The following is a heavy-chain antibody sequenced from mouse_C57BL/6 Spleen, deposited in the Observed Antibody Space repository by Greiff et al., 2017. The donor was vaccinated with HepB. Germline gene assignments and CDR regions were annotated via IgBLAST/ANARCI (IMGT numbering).Heavy chain of an antibody. CDR1: GYAFTNYL. CDR2: INPGSGGT. D-gene: IGHD2-2*01. V-gene: IGHV1-54*01. Sequence: QVQLQQSGAELVRPGTSVKVSCKASGYAFTNYLIEWVKQRPGQGLEWIGVINPGSGGTNYNEKFKGKATLTADKSSSTAYMQLSSLTSEDSAVYFCARETMVTTGYYFDYWGQGTTLTVSS. CDR3: ARETMVTTGYYFDY. J-gene: IGHJ2*01.